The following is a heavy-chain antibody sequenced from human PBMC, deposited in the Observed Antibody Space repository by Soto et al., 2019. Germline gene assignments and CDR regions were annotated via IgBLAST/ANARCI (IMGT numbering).Heavy chain of an antibody. D-gene: IGHD5-12*01. Sequence: QVQLVQSGAEVKKPGASVKVSCKASGYTFTSYGISWVRQAPGQGLEWMGWISAYNGNTNYAQKLQGRVTMATDTSASTASMERTSLRADDAAVYYCARRGYSGYDALQNHWFDPCGQGTLFTVAS. CDR3: ARRGYSGYDALQNHWFDP. V-gene: IGHV1-18*01. CDR1: GYTFTSYG. J-gene: IGHJ5*02. CDR2: ISAYNGNT.